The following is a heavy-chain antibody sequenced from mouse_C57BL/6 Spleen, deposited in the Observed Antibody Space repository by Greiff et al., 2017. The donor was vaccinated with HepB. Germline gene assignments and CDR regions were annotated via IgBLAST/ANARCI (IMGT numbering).Heavy chain of an antibody. CDR1: GYTFTSYW. V-gene: IGHV1-50*01. CDR3: ARKGQLRLRGFAY. CDR2: IDPSDSYT. Sequence: QVQLQQSGAELVKPGASVKLSCKASGYTFTSYWMQWVKQRPGQGLEWIGEIDPSDSYTNYNQKFKGKATLTVDTSSSTAYMQLSSLTSEDSAVYYCARKGQLRLRGFAYWGQGTLVTVSA. J-gene: IGHJ3*01. D-gene: IGHD3-2*02.